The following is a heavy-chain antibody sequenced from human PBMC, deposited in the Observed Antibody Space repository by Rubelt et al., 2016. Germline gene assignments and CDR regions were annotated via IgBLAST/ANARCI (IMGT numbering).Heavy chain of an antibody. J-gene: IGHJ4*02. Sequence: QLQLQESGPGLVKPSETLSLACTVSGGSISSSTYYWGWIRQPPGKGLEWIGSIYYSGSTYYNQSRQGRVTLSVEKSKNQFSLKPSSVTATDTAVYYCGRTYGDWGQGTLVTVSS. CDR3: GRTYGD. CDR2: IYYSGST. V-gene: IGHV4-39*01. CDR1: GGSISSSTYY. D-gene: IGHD4-17*01.